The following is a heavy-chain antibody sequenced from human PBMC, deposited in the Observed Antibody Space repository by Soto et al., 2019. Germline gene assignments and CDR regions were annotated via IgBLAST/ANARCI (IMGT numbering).Heavy chain of an antibody. CDR1: GFTFSSYS. CDR3: ARVGFSNTWSNFDY. Sequence: GGSLRLSCAASGFTFSSYSMNWVRQAPGKGLEWVSYISSSSSTMYYADSVKGRFTISRDNAKNSLYLQMNSLRDEDTAVYYCARVGFSNTWSNFDYWGQGSLVTVSS. J-gene: IGHJ4*02. D-gene: IGHD6-13*01. V-gene: IGHV3-48*02. CDR2: ISSSSSTM.